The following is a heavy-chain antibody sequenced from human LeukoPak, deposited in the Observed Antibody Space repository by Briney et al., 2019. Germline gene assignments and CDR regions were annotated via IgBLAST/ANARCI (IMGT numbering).Heavy chain of an antibody. D-gene: IGHD6-6*01. Sequence: GGSLRLSCAASGFSVTSNHMNWVRQAPGKGLEWVSIIYTGGTTHYADSLNDRFTISIDDSINTLYLQMNSLRAEDTAVYYCARDSSSYYFDYWGQGTLVTVSS. CDR3: ARDSSSYYFDY. CDR2: IYTGGTT. V-gene: IGHV3-66*01. CDR1: GFSVTSNH. J-gene: IGHJ4*02.